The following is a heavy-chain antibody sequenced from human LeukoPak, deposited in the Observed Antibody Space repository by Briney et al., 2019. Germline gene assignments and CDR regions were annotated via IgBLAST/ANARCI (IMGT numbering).Heavy chain of an antibody. Sequence: SETLSLACAVYGGSFSGYYWSWIRQPPGKGLEWIGEINHSGSTNYNPSLKSRVTISVDTSKNQFSLKLSSVTAADTAVYYCARVRKYYYYYYMDVWGKGTTVTVSS. CDR3: ARVRKYYYYYYMDV. CDR1: GGSFSGYY. CDR2: INHSGST. J-gene: IGHJ6*03. V-gene: IGHV4-34*01.